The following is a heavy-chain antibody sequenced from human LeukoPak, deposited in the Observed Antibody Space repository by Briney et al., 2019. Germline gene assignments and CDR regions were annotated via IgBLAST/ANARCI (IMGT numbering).Heavy chain of an antibody. CDR2: IYHSVSTSWIGTKYHSGST. V-gene: IGHV4-38-2*02. D-gene: IGHD2-2*01. CDR1: GYSISSGYY. Sequence: PSEPLSLTCTVSGYSISSGYYWGWIRQPPGKGLEWIGSIYHSVSTSWIGTKYHSGSTSYNPSLRSRVTISVDTSKNQFSLKLSSVTAADTAVYYCARVGVRDGARLGYCSSTSCSKGGDAFDIWGQGTMVTVSS. J-gene: IGHJ3*02. CDR3: ARVGVRDGARLGYCSSTSCSKGGDAFDI.